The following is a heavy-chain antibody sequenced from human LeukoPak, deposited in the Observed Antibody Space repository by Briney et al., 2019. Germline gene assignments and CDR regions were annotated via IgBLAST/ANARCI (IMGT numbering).Heavy chain of an antibody. CDR1: GGSISSSSYY. CDR2: IYYSGST. CDR3: ARHHSASPIFGVARDYFDY. V-gene: IGHV4-39*01. J-gene: IGHJ4*02. Sequence: SETLSLTCTVSGGSISSSSYYWGWIRQPPGKGLEWIGSIYYSGSTYYNPSLKSRVTISVDTSKNQFSLKLSSVTAADTAVYCCARHHSASPIFGVARDYFDYWGQGTLVTVSS. D-gene: IGHD3-3*01.